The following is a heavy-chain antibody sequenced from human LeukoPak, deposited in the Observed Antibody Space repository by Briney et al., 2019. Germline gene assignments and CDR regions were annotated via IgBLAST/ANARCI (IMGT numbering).Heavy chain of an antibody. CDR1: GFTFDDYA. J-gene: IGHJ3*02. D-gene: IGHD5-18*01. V-gene: IGHV3-9*01. Sequence: GGSLRLSCAASGFTFDDYAMHWVRQAPGKGLEWVSGIGWSSGTVDYADSVKGRFTISRDNSKNTLYLQMNSLRAEDTAVYYCAKDAGAMVTVDAFDIWGQGTMVTVSS. CDR2: IGWSSGTV. CDR3: AKDAGAMVTVDAFDI.